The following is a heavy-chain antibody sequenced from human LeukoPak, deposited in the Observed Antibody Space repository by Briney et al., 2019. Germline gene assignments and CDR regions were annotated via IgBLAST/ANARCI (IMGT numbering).Heavy chain of an antibody. D-gene: IGHD3-22*01. V-gene: IGHV3-53*01. CDR3: GAGTMIVVPDAFDI. Sequence: PGGSLRLSCAASGFTVSSNYMGWVRQAPGKGLEWVSVIYSGGSTYYADSVKGRFTISRDNSKNTLYLQMNSLRAEDTAVYYCGAGTMIVVPDAFDIWGQGTMVTVSS. CDR1: GFTVSSNY. CDR2: IYSGGST. J-gene: IGHJ3*02.